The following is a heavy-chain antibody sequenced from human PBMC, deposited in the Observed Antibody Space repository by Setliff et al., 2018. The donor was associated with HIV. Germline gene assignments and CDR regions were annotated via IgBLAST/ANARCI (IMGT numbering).Heavy chain of an antibody. J-gene: IGHJ4*02. CDR1: GGTFSSYV. Sequence: ASVKVSCKASGGTFSSYVISWVRQAPGQGLEWMGWINPKSGDTNYAQRFQGRVTMARDTSINTAYMELKRLTSDDTALYYCAKGAGGYYDQWSQGTLVTVSS. D-gene: IGHD2-15*01. V-gene: IGHV1-2*02. CDR2: INPKSGDT. CDR3: AKGAGGYYDQ.